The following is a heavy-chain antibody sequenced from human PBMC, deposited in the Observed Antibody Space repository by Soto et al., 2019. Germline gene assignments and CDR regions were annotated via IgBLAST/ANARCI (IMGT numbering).Heavy chain of an antibody. D-gene: IGHD2-15*01. J-gene: IGHJ6*02. Sequence: QVQLVESGGGVVQPGRSLRLSCAASGFTFSSYGMHWVRQAPGKGLEWVAVIWYDGSNKYYADSVKGRFTISRDNSKNTRYRQMNSLRAEDTAVYYCARDAAKIYCSGGSCHKWGYYYYGMDVWGQGTTVTVSS. CDR1: GFTFSSYG. CDR3: ARDAAKIYCSGGSCHKWGYYYYGMDV. V-gene: IGHV3-33*01. CDR2: IWYDGSNK.